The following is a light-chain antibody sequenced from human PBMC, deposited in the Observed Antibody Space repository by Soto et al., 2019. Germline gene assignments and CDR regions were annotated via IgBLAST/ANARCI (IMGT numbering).Light chain of an antibody. CDR2: DVT. Sequence: QSVLTQPASVSGSPVQSSTLSCTGTSSDVGGYNSVSWYQQHPGKAPRLILYDVTDRPSGVSYRFSGSKSGNTASLTISGLQAADEADYFCSSFTSSMTNVFGSGTKVTVL. CDR1: SSDVGGYNS. CDR3: SSFTSSMTNV. V-gene: IGLV2-14*01. J-gene: IGLJ1*01.